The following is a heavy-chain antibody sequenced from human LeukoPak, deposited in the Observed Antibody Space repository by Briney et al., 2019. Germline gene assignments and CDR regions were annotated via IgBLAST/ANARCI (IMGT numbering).Heavy chain of an antibody. D-gene: IGHD1-26*01. CDR1: EYTFTGYY. J-gene: IGHJ4*02. Sequence: ASVKVSCKASEYTFTGYYMHWVRQAPGQGLEWMGRINPNSGGTNYAQKFQGRVTMTRDTSISTAYMELSRLRSDDTAVYYCAIHSGSYKKGVDYWGQGTLVTVSS. CDR3: AIHSGSYKKGVDY. CDR2: INPNSGGT. V-gene: IGHV1-2*06.